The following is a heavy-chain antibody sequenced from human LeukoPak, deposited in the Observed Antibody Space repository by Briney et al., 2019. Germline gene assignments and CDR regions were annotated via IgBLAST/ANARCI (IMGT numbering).Heavy chain of an antibody. CDR3: ARLPTMGVPFDY. D-gene: IGHD4/OR15-4a*01. J-gene: IGHJ4*02. V-gene: IGHV4-39*01. Sequence: SETLSLTCTVSGGSITSSAYYWAWVRQPPGKGLEWVGSIYYSGTTYSNPSLKSRVTISVDTPKNQFSLRLHSVTAADTAVYYCARLPTMGVPFDYWGQGTLVTVSS. CDR1: GGSITSSAYY. CDR2: IYYSGTT.